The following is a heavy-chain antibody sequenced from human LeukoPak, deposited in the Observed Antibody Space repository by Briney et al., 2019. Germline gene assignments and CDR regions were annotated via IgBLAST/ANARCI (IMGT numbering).Heavy chain of an antibody. Sequence: GGSLRLSCAASGFPFSNYAMSWVRQAPGKGLEWVSAIGGSGDNTYYADSVKGRFTISRDNSKNTLYLQMNSLRAEDTAVYYCAKEYYYGSGSFTANDYWGQGTLVTVSS. CDR1: GFPFSNYA. D-gene: IGHD3-10*01. J-gene: IGHJ4*02. V-gene: IGHV3-23*01. CDR2: IGGSGDNT. CDR3: AKEYYYGSGSFTANDY.